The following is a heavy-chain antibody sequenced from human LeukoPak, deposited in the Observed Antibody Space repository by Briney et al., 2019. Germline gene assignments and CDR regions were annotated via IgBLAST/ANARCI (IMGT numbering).Heavy chain of an antibody. V-gene: IGHV4-34*01. J-gene: IGHJ5*02. CDR2: LNHSGST. CDR3: AREDCSSTSCYNDVGFDP. CDR1: GGSFSGYY. Sequence: SETLSLNCAVYGGSFSGYYWSWLRQPPGKGLEWIGELNHSGSTNYHPSLKSRVTISVDTSKNQFSLKLSSVTAADTAVYYCAREDCSSTSCYNDVGFDPWGQGTLVTVSS. D-gene: IGHD2-2*02.